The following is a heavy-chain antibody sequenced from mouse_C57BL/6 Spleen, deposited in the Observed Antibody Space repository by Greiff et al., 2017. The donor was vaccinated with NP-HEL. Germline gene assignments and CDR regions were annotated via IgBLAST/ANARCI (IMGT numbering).Heavy chain of an antibody. V-gene: IGHV1-19*01. D-gene: IGHD2-4*01. CDR3: AIFYDYDAFAY. Sequence: EVQLQQSGPVLVKPGASVKMSCKASGYTFTDYYMNWVKQSHGKSLEWIGVINPYNGGTSYNQKFKGKATLTVDKSSSTAYMQLSSLTSEDSAVYYCAIFYDYDAFAYWGQGTLVTVSA. J-gene: IGHJ3*01. CDR2: INPYNGGT. CDR1: GYTFTDYY.